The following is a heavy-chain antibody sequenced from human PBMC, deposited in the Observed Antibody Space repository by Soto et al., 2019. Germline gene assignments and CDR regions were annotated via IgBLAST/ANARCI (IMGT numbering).Heavy chain of an antibody. CDR3: ARTSRFDC. CDR2: INHSGST. CDR1: CGSFSSYY. V-gene: IGHV4-34*01. D-gene: IGHD6-6*01. J-gene: IGHJ4*02. Sequence: QVQLQQWGAGLLKPSETLSLTCAVYCGSFSSYYWSWISQPPGKGLEWIGEINHSGSTNYNPSLKSRVTMSVDTSKNQFSLKLSSVTAADTAVYYCARTSRFDCWGQGTLVTVSS.